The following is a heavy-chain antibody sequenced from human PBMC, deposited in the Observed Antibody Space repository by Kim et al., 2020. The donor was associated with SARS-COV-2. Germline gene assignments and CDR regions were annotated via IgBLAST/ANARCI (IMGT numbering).Heavy chain of an antibody. CDR3: AREIRTSALVVFDI. V-gene: IGHV4-59*01. J-gene: IGHJ3*02. Sequence: SETLSLTCTVSGGSIRSYYWSWIRQPPGKGLEWIGYIYYSGSTNTNPSLKSRGPISVDTSKYQFSLKLSSVSVAATAADDCAREIRTSALVVFDIWGQGT. CDR2: IYYSGST. D-gene: IGHD2-2*01. CDR1: GGSIRSYY.